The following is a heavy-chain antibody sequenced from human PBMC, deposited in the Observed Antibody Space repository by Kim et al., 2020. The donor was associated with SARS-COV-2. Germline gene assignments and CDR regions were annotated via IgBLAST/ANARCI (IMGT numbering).Heavy chain of an antibody. J-gene: IGHJ4*02. Sequence: KGLVTIPRDNAKNSLYLQMNSLRAEDTAVYYCASVAYDFWSGYYPSFFDYWGQGTLVTVSS. V-gene: IGHV3-11*03. D-gene: IGHD3-3*01. CDR3: ASVAYDFWSGYYPSFFDY.